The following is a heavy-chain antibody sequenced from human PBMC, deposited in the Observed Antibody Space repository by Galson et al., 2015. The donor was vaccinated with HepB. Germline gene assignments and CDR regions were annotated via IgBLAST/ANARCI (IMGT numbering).Heavy chain of an antibody. D-gene: IGHD3-22*01. Sequence: SVKVSCKASGYTFTGYYMHWVRQAPGQGLEWMGWINPNSGGTNYAQKFQGRVTMTRDTSISTAYMELSRLRSDDTAVYYCARGGDSSGYYYGGAEGYYYYYYMDVWGKGTTVTVSS. CDR2: INPNSGGT. V-gene: IGHV1-2*02. CDR3: ARGGDSSGYYYGGAEGYYYYYYMDV. CDR1: GYTFTGYY. J-gene: IGHJ6*03.